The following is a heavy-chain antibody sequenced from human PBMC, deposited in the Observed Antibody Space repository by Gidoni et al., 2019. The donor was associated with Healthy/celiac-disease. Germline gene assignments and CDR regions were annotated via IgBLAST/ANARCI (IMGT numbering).Heavy chain of an antibody. CDR2: IDPSDSYT. Sequence: EVQLVQPGAEVKKPGESLRISCKGSGYSFTSYWSSWVRQMPGKGLEWMGRIDPSDSYTNYSPSFQGHVTISADKSISTAYLQWSSLKASDTAMYYCARHPGIVGATEGNWYFDLWGRGTLVTVSS. CDR3: ARHPGIVGATEGNWYFDL. D-gene: IGHD1-26*01. V-gene: IGHV5-10-1*03. CDR1: GYSFTSYW. J-gene: IGHJ2*01.